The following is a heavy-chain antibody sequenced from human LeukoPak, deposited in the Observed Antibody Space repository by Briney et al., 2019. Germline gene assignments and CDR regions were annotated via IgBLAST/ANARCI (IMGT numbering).Heavy chain of an antibody. Sequence: PGGSLRLSCAASGFTFSSHWMNWVRQAPGKGLEWVANIELDGSEKYSVDSVKGRFTISRDNAKSSLYLEMNSLRVEDTAVYYCARGKAAAGTFDYWGQGTLVTVSS. V-gene: IGHV3-7*05. CDR2: IELDGSEK. CDR1: GFTFSSHW. CDR3: ARGKAAAGTFDY. D-gene: IGHD6-13*01. J-gene: IGHJ4*02.